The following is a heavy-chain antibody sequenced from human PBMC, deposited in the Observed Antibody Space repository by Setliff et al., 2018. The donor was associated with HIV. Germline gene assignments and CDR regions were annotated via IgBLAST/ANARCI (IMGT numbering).Heavy chain of an antibody. V-gene: IGHV4-4*09. CDR2: IHTSGRT. CDR3: ARHPREETQRNYKFDP. D-gene: IGHD1-7*01. Sequence: PSETLSLTCTVSGVSISNYYWSWIRQPPGKGLERIGYIHTSGRTNYNYPFKTRATISRDTSKNQFSLRLSSVTATDTAMYYCARHPREETQRNYKFDPWGQGTLVTVSS. CDR1: GVSISNYY. J-gene: IGHJ5*02.